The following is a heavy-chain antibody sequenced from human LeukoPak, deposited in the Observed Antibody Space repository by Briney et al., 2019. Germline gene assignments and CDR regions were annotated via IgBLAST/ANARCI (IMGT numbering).Heavy chain of an antibody. V-gene: IGHV1-2*02. CDR2: INPNSGGT. CDR1: GYTFTSYY. CDR3: ARDGWNDRMRVGWFDP. D-gene: IGHD1-1*01. Sequence: GASVKVSCKASGYTFTSYYMHWVRQAPGQGLEWMGWINPNSGGTNYAQKFQGRVIMTRDTSISTVYMELSRLRSEDTAVYYCARDGWNDRMRVGWFDPWGQGTLVTVSS. J-gene: IGHJ5*02.